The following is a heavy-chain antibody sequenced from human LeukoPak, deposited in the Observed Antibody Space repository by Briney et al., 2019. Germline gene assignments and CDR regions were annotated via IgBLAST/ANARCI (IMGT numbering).Heavy chain of an antibody. V-gene: IGHV4-59*01. D-gene: IGHD2-21*01. CDR2: IHHSGNT. CDR3: VRWQYCGGNCYFSAFDI. CDR1: GGSISSSY. Sequence: SETLSLTCTVSGGSISSSYWSWIRQSPGKGLEWVGYIHHSGNTNSNPPLKTRVTISVDTPKNQFSLKLSSVTAADTAVYYCVRWQYCGGNCYFSAFDIWGQGTMVTVSS. J-gene: IGHJ3*02.